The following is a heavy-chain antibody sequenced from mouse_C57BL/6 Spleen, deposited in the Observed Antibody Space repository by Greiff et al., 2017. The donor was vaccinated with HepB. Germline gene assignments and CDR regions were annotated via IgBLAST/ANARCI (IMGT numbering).Heavy chain of an antibody. Sequence: VQLQQSGPELVKPGASVKMSCKASGYSFTGYSMHWVKQSYGQGLEWIGWFYPDSGNIMYNEKFKGKATLTVDKSSSTVYMELMSLTSEDSAVYFCARRHREAHMDYWGQGTSVTVSS. V-gene: IGHV1-62-2*01. CDR2: FYPDSGNI. J-gene: IGHJ4*01. CDR1: GYSFTGYS. D-gene: IGHD2-14*01. CDR3: ARRHREAHMDY.